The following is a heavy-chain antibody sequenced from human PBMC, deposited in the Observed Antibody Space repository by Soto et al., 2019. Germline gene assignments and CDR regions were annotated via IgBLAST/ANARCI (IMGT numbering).Heavy chain of an antibody. Sequence: SVKVSCKASGGTFSSYAISWVRQAPGQGLEWMGGIIPIFGTANCAQKFQGRVTITADESTSTAYMELSSLRSEDTAVYYCARDAQLSDSSGYHHADFDYWGQGTLVTVSS. CDR1: GGTFSSYA. CDR2: IIPIFGTA. J-gene: IGHJ4*02. CDR3: ARDAQLSDSSGYHHADFDY. D-gene: IGHD3-22*01. V-gene: IGHV1-69*13.